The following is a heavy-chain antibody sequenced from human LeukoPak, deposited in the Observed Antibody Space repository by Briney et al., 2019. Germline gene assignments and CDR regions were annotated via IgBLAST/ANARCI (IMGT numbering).Heavy chain of an antibody. CDR2: ISSSGSTI. D-gene: IGHD5-18*01. J-gene: IGHJ4*02. CDR1: GFTFSSYS. V-gene: IGHV3-48*04. CDR3: ARVSDTAMVPRFDY. Sequence: GSLRLSCAASGFTFSSYSMSWIRQAPGKGLEWVSYISSSGSTIYYADSVKGRFTISRDNAKNSLYLQMNSLRAEDTAVYYCARVSDTAMVPRFDYWGQGTLVTVSS.